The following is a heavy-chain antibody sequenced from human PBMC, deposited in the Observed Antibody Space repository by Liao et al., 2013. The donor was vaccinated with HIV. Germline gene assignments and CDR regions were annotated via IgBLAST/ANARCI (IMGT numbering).Heavy chain of an antibody. Sequence: QVQLQESGPGLVKPSETLSLTCTVSGGSISSYYWSWIRQPAGKGLEWIGRIYTSGSTNYNPSLKSRVTMSVDTSKNQFSLKLSSVTAADTAVYYCARGAYSYYDFWSGYYHDAFDIWAKGQWSPSLQ. D-gene: IGHD3-3*01. V-gene: IGHV4-4*07. J-gene: IGHJ3*02. CDR3: ARGAYSYYDFWSGYYHDAFDI. CDR1: GGSISSYY. CDR2: IYTSGST.